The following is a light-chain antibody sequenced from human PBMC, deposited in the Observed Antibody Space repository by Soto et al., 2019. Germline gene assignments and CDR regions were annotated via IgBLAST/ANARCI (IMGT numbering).Light chain of an antibody. J-gene: IGKJ1*01. CDR3: QQYYEWPPVT. V-gene: IGKV3-15*01. CDR2: GAS. CDR1: ETVATN. Sequence: VMTQSPAPLSASPGDRATLSCRASETVATNLAWYQQKPGQAPRLLISGASTMGAGISDRCRGSGSGTEFTLTISSLQSEDCAIYYCQQYYEWPPVTFGQGTKVEI.